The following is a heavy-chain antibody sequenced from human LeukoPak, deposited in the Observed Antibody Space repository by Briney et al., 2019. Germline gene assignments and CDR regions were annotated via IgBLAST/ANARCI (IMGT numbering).Heavy chain of an antibody. CDR3: ARDQVSGSYFGYYYYGMDV. D-gene: IGHD1-26*01. V-gene: IGHV3-74*01. Sequence: GGSLRLSCAASGFTFSSYWMHWVRQAPGKGLVWVSRINSDGSSTSYADSVKGRFTISRDNAKNTLYLQMNSLRAEDTAAYYCARDQVSGSYFGYYYYGMDVWGLGTTVTVSS. CDR1: GFTFSSYW. J-gene: IGHJ6*02. CDR2: INSDGSST.